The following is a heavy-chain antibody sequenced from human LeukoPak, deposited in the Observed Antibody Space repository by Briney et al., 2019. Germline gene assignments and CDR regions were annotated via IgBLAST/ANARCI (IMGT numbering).Heavy chain of an antibody. D-gene: IGHD6-6*01. CDR3: ATSVTSRRTPIPPYFDY. V-gene: IGHV3-23*01. CDR1: GFTFSGYA. Sequence: GGSLRLSCAASGFTFSGYAMSWVRQAPGKGLEWVSGISGNGGKTYYADSVEGRFTISRDNSKNTLYLQMNSLRAGDTAVYYCATSVTSRRTPIPPYFDYWGQGTLVTVSS. J-gene: IGHJ4*02. CDR2: ISGNGGKT.